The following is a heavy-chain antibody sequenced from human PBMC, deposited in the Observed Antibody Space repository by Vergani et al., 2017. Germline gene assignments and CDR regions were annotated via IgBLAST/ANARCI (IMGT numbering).Heavy chain of an antibody. CDR3: SRDHSSGWYGLYNWFDP. CDR1: GYTFTSYG. V-gene: IGHV1-18*01. Sequence: QVQLVQSGAEVKKPGASVKVSCKASGYTFTSYGISWVRQAPGQGREGMGWISAYNGNTNYEQKSQGRVTMTTETSTSTAYMELRSLRSDDTAVYYCSRDHSSGWYGLYNWFDPWGQGTLVTVSS. D-gene: IGHD6-19*01. CDR2: ISAYNGNT. J-gene: IGHJ5*02.